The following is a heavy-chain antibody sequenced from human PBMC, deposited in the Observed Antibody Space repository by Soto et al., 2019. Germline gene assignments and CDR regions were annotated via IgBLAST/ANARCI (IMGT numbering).Heavy chain of an antibody. CDR3: ARPRYDGSGTPFDH. J-gene: IGHJ4*02. CDR1: GFTFSSYW. V-gene: IGHV3-74*01. CDR2: INGDGSIA. Sequence: SGGSLRLSCAASGFTFSSYWMHWVRQAPGKGLVWVSGINGDGSIATYADSVKGRFIISRDTAKNMLYLQMNSLTAEDTAVYYCARPRYDGSGTPFDHWGQGTLVTVSS. D-gene: IGHD3-22*01.